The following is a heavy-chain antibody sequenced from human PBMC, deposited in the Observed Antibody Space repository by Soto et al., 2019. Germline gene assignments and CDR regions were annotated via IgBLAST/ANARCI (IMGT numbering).Heavy chain of an antibody. J-gene: IGHJ4*02. CDR2: VSSSGNS. V-gene: IGHV4-31*03. CDR1: GDSISSATHY. CDR3: VGRPTSIYNSFDS. Sequence: SETLSLTCTVSGDSISSATHYWNWTRQHPGKGLEWIGYVSSSGNSYYSPSLKSRVFMSVDTSKNLFSLKLSSVTAADTAIYYCVGRPTSIYNSFDSSCQVTQGT. D-gene: IGHD4-4*01.